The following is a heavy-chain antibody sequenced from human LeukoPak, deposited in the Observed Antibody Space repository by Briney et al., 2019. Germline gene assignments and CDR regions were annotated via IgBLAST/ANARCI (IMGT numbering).Heavy chain of an antibody. D-gene: IGHD4-17*01. Sequence: SETLSLTCTVSGGSISSYYWSWIRQPPGKGLELIGYIYYSGSTNYNPSLKSRVTISVDTSKNQFSLKLSSVTAADTAVYYCARADYGDPSYYFDYWGQGTLVTVSS. J-gene: IGHJ4*02. CDR2: IYYSGST. CDR3: ARADYGDPSYYFDY. CDR1: GGSISSYY. V-gene: IGHV4-59*01.